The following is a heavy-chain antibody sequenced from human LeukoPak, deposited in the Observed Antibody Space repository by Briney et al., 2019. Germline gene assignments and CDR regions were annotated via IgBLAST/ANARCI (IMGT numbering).Heavy chain of an antibody. J-gene: IGHJ3*01. Sequence: GGSLRLSCATFGFTFNIAWMHWVRQAPGKGLVWVSRITSDGSTTYAESVKGRFTISRDDSKNTIYLRMNNLRAEDTAVYSCAKTNGVRDAFDVWGQGTRVAVSS. CDR2: ITSDGST. CDR3: AKTNGVRDAFDV. V-gene: IGHV3-74*03. CDR1: GFTFNIAW. D-gene: IGHD1-14*01.